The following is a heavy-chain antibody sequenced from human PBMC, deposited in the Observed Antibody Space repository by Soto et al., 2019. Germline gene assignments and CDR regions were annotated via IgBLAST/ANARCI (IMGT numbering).Heavy chain of an antibody. V-gene: IGHV3-23*01. CDR2: ITTSDDIT. Sequence: EVQLFESGGGLVEPGASLRLSCAASGFIFKDFAMSWVRQAPGKGLEWVSTITTSDDITYSADSVRGRVPISRDNSATTLFLQMSSLRGDDTATYYCTKGDSSGYFDPSSGYSTPDHWGQGTLVTVSS. J-gene: IGHJ5*02. D-gene: IGHD3-3*01. CDR1: GFIFKDFA. CDR3: TKGDSSGYFDPSSGYSTPDH.